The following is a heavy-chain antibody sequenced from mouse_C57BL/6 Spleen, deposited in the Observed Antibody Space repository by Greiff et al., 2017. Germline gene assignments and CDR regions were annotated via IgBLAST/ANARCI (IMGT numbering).Heavy chain of an antibody. V-gene: IGHV1-85*01. J-gene: IGHJ1*03. D-gene: IGHD1-1*01. CDR3: ARSTTVVWYFDV. Sequence: QVQLKESGPELVKPGASVKLSCKASGYTFTSYDINWVKQRPGQGLEWIGWIYPRDGSPKYNEKFKGKATLTVDTSSSTAYMELHSLTSEYSAVYFCARSTTVVWYFDVWGTGTTVTVSS. CDR1: GYTFTSYD. CDR2: IYPRDGSP.